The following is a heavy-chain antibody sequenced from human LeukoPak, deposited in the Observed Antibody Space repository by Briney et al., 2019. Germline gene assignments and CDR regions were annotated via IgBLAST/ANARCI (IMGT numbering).Heavy chain of an antibody. Sequence: ASVKVSCKASGYTFTDYYMHWVRQAPGQGLEWMGWINPNSGGADYAQKFQGRVTMTRDTSISTAYMELSRLTSDDTAVYYCARYSGSCRYCDYWGQGTLVTVYS. V-gene: IGHV1-2*02. D-gene: IGHD1-26*01. CDR3: ARYSGSCRYCDY. CDR1: GYTFTDYY. J-gene: IGHJ4*02. CDR2: INPNSGGA.